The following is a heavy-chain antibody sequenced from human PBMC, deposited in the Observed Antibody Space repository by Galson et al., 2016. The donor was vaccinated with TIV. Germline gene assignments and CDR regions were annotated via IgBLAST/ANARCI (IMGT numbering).Heavy chain of an antibody. CDR3: ARAAGHSASGSYPGY. CDR1: GDTFASYA. D-gene: IGHD3-10*01. CDR2: IIPILGSS. Sequence: VKVSCKASGDTFASYAFSWVRQAPGQGLEVMGRIIPILGSSDYAQRFQGRVTITADASTSTAYMELSSLRSEDTAVYYCARAAGHSASGSYPGYWGQGTLVTVSA. V-gene: IGHV1-69*13. J-gene: IGHJ4*02.